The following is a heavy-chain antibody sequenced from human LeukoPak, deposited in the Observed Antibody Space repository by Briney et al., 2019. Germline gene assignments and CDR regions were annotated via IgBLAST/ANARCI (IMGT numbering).Heavy chain of an antibody. CDR1: GFTFSSYS. CDR2: ISSSSSYI. D-gene: IGHD6-13*01. J-gene: IGHJ4*02. V-gene: IGHV3-21*01. CDR3: ARRIRRAAAAGTMIDY. Sequence: RGSLRLSCAASGFTFSSYSMNWVRQAPGKGLEWVSSISSSSSYIYYADSVKGRFTISRDNAKNSLHLQMNSLRAEGTAVYYCARRIRRAAAAGTMIDYWGQGTLVTVSS.